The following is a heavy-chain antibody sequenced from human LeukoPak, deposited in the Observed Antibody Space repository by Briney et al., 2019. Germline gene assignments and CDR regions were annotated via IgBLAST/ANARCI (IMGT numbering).Heavy chain of an antibody. V-gene: IGHV5-51*01. J-gene: IGHJ5*02. CDR1: GYSFTSYW. D-gene: IGHD3-10*01. CDR2: IYPGDSDT. CDR3: ARSPPNYYGSGSYYNGNWFDP. Sequence: GESLKISCKGSGYSFTSYWIGWVRQMPGKGLEWMGIIYPGDSDTGYSPSFQGQVTISADKSISTAYLQWSSLKASDTAMYYCARSPPNYYGSGSYYNGNWFDPWGQGTLVTVSS.